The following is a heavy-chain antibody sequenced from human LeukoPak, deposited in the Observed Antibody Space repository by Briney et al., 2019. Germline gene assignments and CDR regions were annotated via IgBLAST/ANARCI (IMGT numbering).Heavy chain of an antibody. V-gene: IGHV4-4*02. D-gene: IGHD1-1*01. CDR3: ARHGTSGTNLNWFDP. CDR2: IYHSGST. J-gene: IGHJ5*02. Sequence: PSGTLSLTCAVSGGSISSSNWWSWVRQPPGKGLEWIGEIYHSGSTNYNPSLKSRVTISVDTSKNQFSLKLSSVTAADTAVYYCARHGTSGTNLNWFDPWGQGTLVTVSS. CDR1: GGSISSSNW.